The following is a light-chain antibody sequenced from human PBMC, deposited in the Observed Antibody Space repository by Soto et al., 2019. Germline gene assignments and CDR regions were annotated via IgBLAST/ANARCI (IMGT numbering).Light chain of an antibody. CDR3: QSYDSSLSAYV. CDR1: SSNIGAGYD. J-gene: IGLJ1*01. CDR2: GNS. V-gene: IGLV1-40*01. Sequence: QSVLAQPPSVSGAPGQRVTISCTGSSSNIGAGYDVHWYQQLPGTVPKLLIYGNSNRPSGVPDRFSGSKSGTSASLAITGLQAEDEADYYCQSYDSSLSAYVFGTGTKVTAL.